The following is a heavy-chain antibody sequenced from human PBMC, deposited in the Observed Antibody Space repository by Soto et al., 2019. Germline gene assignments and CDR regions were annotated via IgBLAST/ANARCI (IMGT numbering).Heavy chain of an antibody. CDR2: IYYSGST. J-gene: IGHJ6*03. Sequence: SETLSLTCTVSGGSISSSSYYWGWIRQPPGKGLEWIGSIYYSGSTYYNPSLKSRVTISVDTSKNQFSLKLSSVTAADTAVYYCASLGGVAADYYYYYMDVWGKGTTVTVSS. V-gene: IGHV4-39*01. CDR1: GGSISSSSYY. D-gene: IGHD2-15*01. CDR3: ASLGGVAADYYYYYMDV.